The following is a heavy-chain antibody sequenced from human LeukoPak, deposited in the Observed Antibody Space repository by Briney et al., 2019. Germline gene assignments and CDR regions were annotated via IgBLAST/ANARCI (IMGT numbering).Heavy chain of an antibody. V-gene: IGHV1-18*01. CDR1: GYTFTSYG. D-gene: IGHD1-26*01. Sequence: ASVKVSCKASGYTFTSYGISWVRQAPGQGLEWMGWISAYNGNTNYAQKLQGRVTMTTDTSTSTAYMELRSLRSDDTAVYYCARDAFWRGGSYYLNYFDYWGQGTLVTVSS. CDR3: ARDAFWRGGSYYLNYFDY. J-gene: IGHJ4*02. CDR2: ISAYNGNT.